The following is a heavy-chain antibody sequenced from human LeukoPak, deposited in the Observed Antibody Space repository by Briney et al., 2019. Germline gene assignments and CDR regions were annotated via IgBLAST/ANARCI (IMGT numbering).Heavy chain of an antibody. Sequence: PSETLSLTCTVSGSSISSGSYYWSWIRQPAGKGLEWIGRIYTSGSTNYNPSLKSRVTISVDTSKNQFSLKLSSVTAADTAVYYCARSHFRPSGYYYMDVWGKGTTVTVSS. CDR1: GSSISSGSYY. CDR3: ARSHFRPSGYYYMDV. CDR2: IYTSGST. D-gene: IGHD3-3*02. V-gene: IGHV4-61*02. J-gene: IGHJ6*03.